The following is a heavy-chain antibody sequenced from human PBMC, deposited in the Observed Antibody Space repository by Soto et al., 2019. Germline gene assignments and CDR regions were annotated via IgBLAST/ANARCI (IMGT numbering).Heavy chain of an antibody. CDR3: VCHGKMVPRPMFDY. CDR1: GGAFYSYT. D-gene: IGHD6-13*01. J-gene: IGHJ4*02. Sequence: QVLLVQSGAEVRKPGSSVKVSCKPSGGAFYSYTFTWVRQAPGQGLEWMGRIIPVFGKSKSAPAFQDRVTLTAEKSTGTAFIELSSLRSDDTALYYCVCHGKMVPRPMFDYWGQGSLVTVSS. V-gene: IGHV1-69*02. CDR2: IIPVFGKS.